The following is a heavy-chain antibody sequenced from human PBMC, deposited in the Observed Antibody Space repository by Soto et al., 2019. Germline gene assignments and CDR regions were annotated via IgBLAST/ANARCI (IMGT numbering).Heavy chain of an antibody. Sequence: EVQLLESGGGLVQPGGSLRLSCAASGFTFSSYAMSWVRQAPGKGLEWVSAISGSGGSTYYADFVKGRFTISRDNAKNTLYLRMNSLRDEDTAVYYCEKDAAEYSGYDLANKFDYWGQGALVPVSS. D-gene: IGHD5-12*01. CDR3: EKDAAEYSGYDLANKFDY. J-gene: IGHJ4*02. CDR1: GFTFSSYA. CDR2: ISGSGGST. V-gene: IGHV3-23*01.